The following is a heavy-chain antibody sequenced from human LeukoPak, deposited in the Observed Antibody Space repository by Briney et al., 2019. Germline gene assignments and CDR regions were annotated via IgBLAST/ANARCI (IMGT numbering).Heavy chain of an antibody. V-gene: IGHV3-53*01. CDR1: GFTFSSYW. CDR2: IYSGGST. CDR3: ARVFRDADAFDI. Sequence: GGSLGLSCAASGFTFSSYWMNWARQAPGKGLEWVSVIYSGGSTYYADSVKGRFTISRDNSKNTLYLQMNSLRAEDTAVYYCARVFRDADAFDIWGQGTMVTVSS. J-gene: IGHJ3*02. D-gene: IGHD5-24*01.